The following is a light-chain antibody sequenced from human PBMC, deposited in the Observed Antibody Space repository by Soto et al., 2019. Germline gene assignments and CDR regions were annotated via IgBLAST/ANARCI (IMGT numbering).Light chain of an antibody. J-gene: IGLJ1*01. V-gene: IGLV2-18*01. CDR1: SSDVGSNDR. Sequence: QSALTQPPSVSGSPGQSVTISCTGTSSDVGSNDRVSWYQQPPGAAPKLMIYEVTNRPSGVPDRFSGSKSGNTASLTISGLQAEDEADYSCTLYTRSTTIVFGTGTKVTVL. CDR2: EVT. CDR3: TLYTRSTTIV.